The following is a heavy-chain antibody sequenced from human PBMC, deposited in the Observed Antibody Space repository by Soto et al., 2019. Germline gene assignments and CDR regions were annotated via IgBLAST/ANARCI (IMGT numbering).Heavy chain of an antibody. CDR3: AIAKSSSWHNFDY. CDR1: GFIFSTYT. J-gene: IGHJ4*02. CDR2: MSYDGSQK. V-gene: IGHV3-30-3*01. Sequence: QVQLVESGGGVVQPGRSLRLSCAAGFIFSTYTMHWVRQALGKWLEWLTVMSYDGSQKYYADGVKGRLTISRDNSKNTPYLQMTRLRAEDTAVYHCAIAKSSSWHNFDYWGQGTLVTVSS. D-gene: IGHD6-13*01.